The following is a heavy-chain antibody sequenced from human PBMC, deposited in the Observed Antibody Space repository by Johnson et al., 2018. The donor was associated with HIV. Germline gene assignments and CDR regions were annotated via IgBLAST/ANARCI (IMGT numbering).Heavy chain of an antibody. V-gene: IGHV3-53*01. CDR2: IYSGGST. J-gene: IGHJ3*02. D-gene: IGHD1/OR15-1a*01. CDR3: AKQNRGAFDI. Sequence: VQLVESGGRLIQPGGSLRLSCTASDFTVSSNYMSWVRQAPGKGLEWVSVIYSGGSTYYADSMKGRFTISRDNSKNTLYFQMNGLRAEDTAVYYCAKQNRGAFDIWGHGTTVTVSS. CDR1: DFTVSSNY.